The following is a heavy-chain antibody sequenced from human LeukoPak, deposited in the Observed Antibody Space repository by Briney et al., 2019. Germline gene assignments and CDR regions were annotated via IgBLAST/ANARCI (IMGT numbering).Heavy chain of an antibody. Sequence: GASVKVSCKASGGTFSSYANNWVRQAPGQGLEWMGWISAYNGNTNYAQKLQGRVTMTTDTSTSTAYMELRSLRSDDTAVYYCARDRSSSSLPFDYWGQGTLVTVSS. J-gene: IGHJ4*02. CDR3: ARDRSSSSLPFDY. CDR1: GGTFSSYA. D-gene: IGHD6-6*01. V-gene: IGHV1-18*01. CDR2: ISAYNGNT.